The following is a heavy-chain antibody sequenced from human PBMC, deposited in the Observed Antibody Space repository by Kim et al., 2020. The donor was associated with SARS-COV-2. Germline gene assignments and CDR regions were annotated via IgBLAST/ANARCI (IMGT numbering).Heavy chain of an antibody. D-gene: IGHD2-2*01. J-gene: IGHJ4*01. CDR2: ISSDGSET. CDR1: GFTFSSYW. Sequence: GGSLRLSCEASGFTFSSYWMHWVRQAPGKGLVWVSRISSDGSETAFADSVKGRFTISRDNAKNTLYLQTNSLRAEDTAVYYCVRMGDIVVVPAVEFDYWG. CDR3: VRMGDIVVVPAVEFDY. V-gene: IGHV3-74*01.